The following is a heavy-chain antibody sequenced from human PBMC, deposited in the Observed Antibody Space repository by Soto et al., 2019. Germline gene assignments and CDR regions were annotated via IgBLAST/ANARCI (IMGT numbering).Heavy chain of an antibody. J-gene: IGHJ4*02. V-gene: IGHV1-69*01. CDR2: IIPMFGTA. CDR3: ARDTGTTPRKWYFDY. D-gene: IGHD1-1*01. CDR1: GGTFSSYA. Sequence: QAQLVQSGAEVKKPGSSVKVSCKASGGTFSSYALTWVRQAPGQGLEWMGGIIPMFGTANYAQKFQGRVTITAEESTTTAHMELSSLRSEDTAVYYCARDTGTTPRKWYFDYWGQGTLVTVSS.